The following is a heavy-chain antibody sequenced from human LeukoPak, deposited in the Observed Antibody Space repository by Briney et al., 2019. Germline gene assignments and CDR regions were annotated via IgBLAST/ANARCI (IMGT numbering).Heavy chain of an antibody. V-gene: IGHV3-48*03. CDR1: GFTFSSYE. CDR2: ISSSGSTI. CDR3: ARDLVRDVGSSWYDYYYYGMDV. Sequence: GGSERLSCVASGFTFSSYEMNWVRQAPGKGLEWVSYISSSGSTIYYADSVKGRFTISRDNAKNSLYLQMNSLRAEDTAVYYCARDLVRDVGSSWYDYYYYGMDVWGQETTVTVSS. J-gene: IGHJ6*02. D-gene: IGHD6-13*01.